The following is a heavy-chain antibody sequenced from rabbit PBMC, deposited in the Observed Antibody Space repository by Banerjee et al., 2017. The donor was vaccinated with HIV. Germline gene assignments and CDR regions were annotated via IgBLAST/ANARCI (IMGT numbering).Heavy chain of an antibody. J-gene: IGHJ4*01. D-gene: IGHD4-1*01. CDR3: ARDLAGVIGWNFDL. CDR2: IYVGSSGTT. Sequence: QEQLVESGGGLVQPEGSLTLTCTASGFSFSSNYCMCWVRQAPGKGLEWIGCIYVGSSGTTYYASWAKGRFTISKTSWTTVTLQMTSLTAADTATYFCARDLAGVIGWNFDLWGQGTLVTVS. CDR1: GFSFSSNYC. V-gene: IGHV1S45*01.